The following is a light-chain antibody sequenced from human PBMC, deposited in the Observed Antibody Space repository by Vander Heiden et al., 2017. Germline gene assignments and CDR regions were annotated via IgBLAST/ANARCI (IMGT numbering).Light chain of an antibody. CDR3: AAWDDSLSVLSWV. V-gene: IGLV1-47*01. Sequence: QSVLTQPASASGTPGQRVTISCSGSSSNIGSNYVYWYQQLPGTAPKLLIYRNNQRPSGVPDRFSGSKSGTSASLAISGLRSEDEADYYCAAWDDSLSVLSWVFGGGTKLTVL. CDR1: SSNIGSNY. J-gene: IGLJ3*02. CDR2: RNN.